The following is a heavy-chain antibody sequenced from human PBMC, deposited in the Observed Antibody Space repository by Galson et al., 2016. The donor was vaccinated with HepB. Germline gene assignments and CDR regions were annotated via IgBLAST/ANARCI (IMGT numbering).Heavy chain of an antibody. D-gene: IGHD1-26*01. CDR2: FDPEDGET. V-gene: IGHV1-24*01. Sequence: SVKVSCKVSGQSLSELSMYWVRQAPGKGLEWMGGFDPEDGETLYAQMFQGRVTMTEDTSPDTAYMELSSLRSEDTAVYYCATGPLGAISVSFAYWGQGTLVTVSS. J-gene: IGHJ4*02. CDR1: GQSLSELS. CDR3: ATGPLGAISVSFAY.